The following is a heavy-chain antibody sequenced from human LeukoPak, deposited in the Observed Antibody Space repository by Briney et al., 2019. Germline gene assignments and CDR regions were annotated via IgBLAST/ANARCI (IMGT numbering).Heavy chain of an antibody. V-gene: IGHV3-48*01. CDR3: ARDAGYGYDRFDY. CDR1: GFTFSTYG. Sequence: GGSLRLSCAASGFTFSTYGMNWVRQAPGKGLEWVSYISGSSGTIFYADSVKGRFTISRDNAKNSLFLQMNSLRAEDTAVYYCARDAGYGYDRFDYWGQGTQVTVSS. CDR2: ISGSSGTI. J-gene: IGHJ4*02. D-gene: IGHD5-18*01.